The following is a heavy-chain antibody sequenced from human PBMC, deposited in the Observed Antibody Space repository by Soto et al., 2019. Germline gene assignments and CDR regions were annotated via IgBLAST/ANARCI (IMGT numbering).Heavy chain of an antibody. J-gene: IGHJ5*02. CDR2: IYHSGST. V-gene: IGHV4-30-2*01. CDR3: ARYPSDFWLEP. Sequence: PSETLSLTCAVSGGSISSGGYSWSWIRQPPGKGLEWIGYIYHSGSTYYNPSLKSRVTISVDRSKNQFSLQLSSVTAADTDVYYCARYPSDFWLEPWGQGTLVTVSS. CDR1: GGSISSGGYS. D-gene: IGHD2-21*02.